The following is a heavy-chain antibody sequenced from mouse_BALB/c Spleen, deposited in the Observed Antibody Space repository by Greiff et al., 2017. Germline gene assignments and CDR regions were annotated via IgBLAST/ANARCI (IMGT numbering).Heavy chain of an antibody. V-gene: IGHV3-2*02. D-gene: IGHD1-1*01. J-gene: IGHJ3*01. CDR1: GYSITSDYA. Sequence: EVQLVESGPGLVKPSQSLSLTCTVTGYSITSDYAWNWIRQFPGNKLEWMGYISYSGSTSYNPSLKSRISITRDTSKNQFFLQLNSVTTEDTATYYCARSRDYYGSSYEDWFAYWGQGTLVTVSA. CDR2: ISYSGST. CDR3: ARSRDYYGSSYEDWFAY.